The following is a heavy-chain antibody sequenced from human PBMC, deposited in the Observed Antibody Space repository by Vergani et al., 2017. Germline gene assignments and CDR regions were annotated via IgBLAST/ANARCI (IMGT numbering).Heavy chain of an antibody. D-gene: IGHD3-16*01. CDR2: IKQDGSEK. CDR1: RFTFSTYW. J-gene: IGHJ5*02. V-gene: IGHV3-7*01. Sequence: EVQLVESGGGLVQPGGSLRLSCGASRFTFSTYWMSWVRQAPGKGLAWVANIKQDGSEKDYVDSVKGRFTVSRDNAKNSLYLQMNSLRAEDTAVYYCARKTFYYDNIKGWFGPWGQGTLVTVSS. CDR3: ARKTFYYDNIKGWFGP.